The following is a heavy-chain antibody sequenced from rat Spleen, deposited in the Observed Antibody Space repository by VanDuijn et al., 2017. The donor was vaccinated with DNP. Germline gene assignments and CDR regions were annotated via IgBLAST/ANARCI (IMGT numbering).Heavy chain of an antibody. V-gene: IGHV5-27*01. CDR2: ITNTGSTS. CDR1: GFTFSDYV. D-gene: IGHD1-12*02. Sequence: EVQLVESGGGLVQPGRSLKLSCAASGFTFSDYVMAWVRQTPTKGLEWVAHITNTGSTSYYRDSVQGRFTISRDNAKKTLYLQMDSLRSEDTATYYCTTEWAGSYDYWGQGVMVTVSS. J-gene: IGHJ2*01. CDR3: TTEWAGSYDY.